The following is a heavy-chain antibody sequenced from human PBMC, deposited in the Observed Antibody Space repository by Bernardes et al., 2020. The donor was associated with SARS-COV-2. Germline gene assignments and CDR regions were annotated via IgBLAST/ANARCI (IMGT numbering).Heavy chain of an antibody. CDR3: ASQTGPGYYDSSGYYQGWFDP. CDR1: GGSISSYY. Sequence: SEPLSLTCTVSGGSISSYYWSWIRQPPGKGLEWIGYIYYSGSTNYNPSLKSRVTISVDTSKNQFSLKLSSVTAADTAVYYCASQTGPGYYDSSGYYQGWFDPWGQGTLVTVSS. J-gene: IGHJ5*02. CDR2: IYYSGST. V-gene: IGHV4-59*08. D-gene: IGHD3-22*01.